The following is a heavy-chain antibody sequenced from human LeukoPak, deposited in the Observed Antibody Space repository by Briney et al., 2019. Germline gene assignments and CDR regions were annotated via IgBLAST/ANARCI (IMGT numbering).Heavy chain of an antibody. CDR1: GYTFTSYG. V-gene: IGHV1-18*01. CDR3: ARGTYYYGSGRGGPFDY. D-gene: IGHD3-10*01. Sequence: ASVKVSCKASGYTFTSYGISWVRQAPGQGLEWMGWISAYNGNTNYAQKLQGTVTMTTDTSTSTVYMELRSLRSDDTAVYYCARGTYYYGSGRGGPFDYWGQGTLVTVSS. CDR2: ISAYNGNT. J-gene: IGHJ4*02.